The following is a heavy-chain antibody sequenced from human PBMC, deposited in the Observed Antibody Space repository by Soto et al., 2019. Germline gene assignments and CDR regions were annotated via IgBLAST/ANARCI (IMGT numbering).Heavy chain of an antibody. Sequence: QVQLVQSGAEVKKPGSSVKVSCKASGGTFSSYAISWVRQAPGQGLEWMGGIIPIFGTANYAQKFQGRVTSTAAESTSTAYMELSSLRSEDTAVYYCARVKEAVAGTGKNYYYYGMDVWGQGTTVTVSS. D-gene: IGHD6-19*01. CDR2: IIPIFGTA. CDR1: GGTFSSYA. V-gene: IGHV1-69*12. J-gene: IGHJ6*02. CDR3: ARVKEAVAGTGKNYYYYGMDV.